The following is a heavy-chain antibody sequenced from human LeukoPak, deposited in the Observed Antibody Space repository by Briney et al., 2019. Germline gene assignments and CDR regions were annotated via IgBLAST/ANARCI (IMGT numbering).Heavy chain of an antibody. D-gene: IGHD5-18*01. J-gene: IGHJ4*02. CDR2: INDSGVSA. V-gene: IGHV3-23*01. CDR3: AKGDGSTYVTHFDF. Sequence: GGSLRLSCAASGFTFRSCAMHWVRQAPGKGLEWVSGINDSGVSAFYTHSVKGRFTISRDNSKNTLYLQMSSLRAEDTAVYYCAKGDGSTYVTHFDFWGQGTLVSVSS. CDR1: GFTFRSCA.